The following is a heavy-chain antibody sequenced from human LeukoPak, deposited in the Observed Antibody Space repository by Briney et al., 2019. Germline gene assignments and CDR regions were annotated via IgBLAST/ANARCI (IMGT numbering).Heavy chain of an antibody. V-gene: IGHV3-7*01. J-gene: IGHJ4*02. D-gene: IGHD3-3*01. CDR2: IKQDGSEK. CDR1: GFTFTTYW. Sequence: GGSLRLSCVGSGFTFTTYWMSWVRQAPGKGLEWVANIKQDGSEKYYVDSVKGRFTISRDNAKNSLYLQMNSLRAEDTAVYYCARDLRVFSPFDYWGQGTLVTVSS. CDR3: ARDLRVFSPFDY.